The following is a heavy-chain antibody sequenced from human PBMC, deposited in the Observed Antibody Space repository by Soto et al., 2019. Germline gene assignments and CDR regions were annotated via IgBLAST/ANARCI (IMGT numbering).Heavy chain of an antibody. V-gene: IGHV1-3*01. Sequence: ASVKFSCKASGYTFTSYAIHWVRQAPGQRLEWLGWINAGNGNTKYSQKFQGRVTITRDTSASTAYMELSSLRSEDTAVYYCARAIFCSGGSCYGGYYYYGMDVWGQGTMVTVSS. CDR1: GYTFTSYA. J-gene: IGHJ6*02. D-gene: IGHD2-15*01. CDR3: ARAIFCSGGSCYGGYYYYGMDV. CDR2: INAGNGNT.